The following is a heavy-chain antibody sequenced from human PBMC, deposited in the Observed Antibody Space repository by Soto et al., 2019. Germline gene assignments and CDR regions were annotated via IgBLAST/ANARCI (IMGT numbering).Heavy chain of an antibody. CDR3: ARHLVDDAFDI. CDR1: GYSFTFYW. D-gene: IGHD2-8*02. V-gene: IGHV5-51*01. J-gene: IGHJ3*02. CDR2: FYPGDSDT. Sequence: EVQRVQSGAEVKKPGESLKISCNGSGYSFTFYWIGWVRQMRGKGLEWMGIFYPGDSDTRYSPSFQGQVTFSADKSISTAYLQWSSLKASDTAMYYCARHLVDDAFDIWGQGPMVTVSS.